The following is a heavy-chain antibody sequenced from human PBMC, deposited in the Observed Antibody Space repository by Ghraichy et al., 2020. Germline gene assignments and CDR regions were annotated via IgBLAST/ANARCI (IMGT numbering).Heavy chain of an antibody. CDR1: GFTFSSYA. D-gene: IGHD7-27*01. CDR2: TNDRGTNT. J-gene: IGHJ4*02. V-gene: IGHV3-23*01. Sequence: GGSLRLSCAASGFTFSSYAMSWVRQAPGKGLEWVSLTNDRGTNTYYADSVKGRFTISRDNSKNTLYLQMNSLRAEDTAFYYCAKENWGTIDYWGQGTLVTVSS. CDR3: AKENWGTIDY.